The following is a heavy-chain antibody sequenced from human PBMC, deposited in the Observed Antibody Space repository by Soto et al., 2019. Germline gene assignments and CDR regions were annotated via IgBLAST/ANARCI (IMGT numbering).Heavy chain of an antibody. CDR1: GFTFSSYA. CDR2: ISGSGGST. Sequence: GGSLRLSCAASGFTFSSYAMSWVRQAPGKGLEWVSVISGSGGSTYYADSVKGRFTISRDNSKNTLYLQMNSLRAEDTAVYYCAKGRGYCMSTSCYVGSDYWGQGTLVTVSS. J-gene: IGHJ4*02. V-gene: IGHV3-23*01. D-gene: IGHD2-2*01. CDR3: AKGRGYCMSTSCYVGSDY.